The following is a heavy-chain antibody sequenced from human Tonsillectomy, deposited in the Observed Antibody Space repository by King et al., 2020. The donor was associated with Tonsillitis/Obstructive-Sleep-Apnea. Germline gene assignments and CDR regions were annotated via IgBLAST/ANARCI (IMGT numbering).Heavy chain of an antibody. CDR2: IIPIFGTA. CDR1: GGTFSSYA. J-gene: IGHJ4*02. D-gene: IGHD2-15*01. Sequence: VQLVESGAEVKKPGSSVKVSCKASGGTFSSYAISWVRQAPGQGLEWMGGIIPIFGTANYAQKFQGRVTITADESTSTAYMELSSLRSEDTAVYYCARDPHCSGGSCYGESGSDYWGQGTLVTVSS. CDR3: ARDPHCSGGSCYGESGSDY. V-gene: IGHV1-69*01.